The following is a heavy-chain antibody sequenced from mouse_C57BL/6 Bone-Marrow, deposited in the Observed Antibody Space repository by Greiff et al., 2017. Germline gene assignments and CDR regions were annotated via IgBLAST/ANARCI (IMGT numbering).Heavy chain of an antibody. Sequence: QVQLQQPGAELVKPGASVKLSCKASGYTFTSYWMHWVKQRPGQGLEWIGMIHPNSGSTNYNEKFKSKATLTVDKSSSTAYMQLSSLTSEDSAVYYCARPPDYYGSSYDWYFDVWGTGTTVTVSS. CDR3: ARPPDYYGSSYDWYFDV. D-gene: IGHD1-1*01. CDR1: GYTFTSYW. J-gene: IGHJ1*03. V-gene: IGHV1-64*01. CDR2: IHPNSGST.